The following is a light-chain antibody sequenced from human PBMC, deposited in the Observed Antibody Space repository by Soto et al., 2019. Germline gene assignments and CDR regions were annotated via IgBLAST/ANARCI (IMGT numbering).Light chain of an antibody. CDR2: WAS. CDR3: QQYGNSPPGT. Sequence: DIVMTQSPDSLAVSLGERATINCKSSQSVLYSSNNKNYLAWYQQKPGQPPKVLIYWASTRESGVPDRFSGSGSGTDFTLTISRLEPEDFAVYFCQQYGNSPPGTFGQGTRLEIK. V-gene: IGKV4-1*01. J-gene: IGKJ5*01. CDR1: QSVLYSSNNKNY.